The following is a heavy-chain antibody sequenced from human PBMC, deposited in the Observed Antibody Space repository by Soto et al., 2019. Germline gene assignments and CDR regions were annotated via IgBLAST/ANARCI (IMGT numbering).Heavy chain of an antibody. D-gene: IGHD6-6*01. J-gene: IGHJ4*02. Sequence: EVQLLESGGGLVQPGGSQTLSCAASGFPLSDYVVTWVRQAPGKGLEWVSGISGSIGHTYYADSVKGRFTISRDSSKNTVYLQMNSLRAEDTAVYYCAKEVIGARRGPDNWGQGTLVTVSS. CDR1: GFPLSDYV. CDR2: ISGSIGHT. CDR3: AKEVIGARRGPDN. V-gene: IGHV3-23*01.